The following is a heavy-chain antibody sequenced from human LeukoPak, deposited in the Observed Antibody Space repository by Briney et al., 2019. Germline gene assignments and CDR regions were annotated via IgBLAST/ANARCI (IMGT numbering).Heavy chain of an antibody. CDR3: AKAHTVTTLYWFDP. D-gene: IGHD4-17*01. J-gene: IGHJ5*02. CDR2: MSSSSRTI. V-gene: IGHV3-48*01. CDR1: GFTFSSYA. Sequence: GGSLRLSCAASGFTFSSYAMNWVRQAPGKGLEWVSFMSSSSRTIYYADSVKGRFTISRDNSKNTLYLQMNSLRGADTAVYYCAKAHTVTTLYWFDPWGQGTLVTVSS.